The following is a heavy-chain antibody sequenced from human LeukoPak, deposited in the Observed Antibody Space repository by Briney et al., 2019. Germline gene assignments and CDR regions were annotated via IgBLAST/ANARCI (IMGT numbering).Heavy chain of an antibody. CDR1: GFTFDDYA. CDR2: ITWNRDNI. V-gene: IGHV3-9*01. D-gene: IGHD3-22*01. CDR3: AKDLSSAITSALVLDV. J-gene: IGHJ6*02. Sequence: GRSLRLSCAASGFTFDDYAMHWVRQAPEKGLEWVSGITWNRDNIGYGDSVKGRFTISRDNVTNVLYLQMTSLRPEDTALYYCAKDLSSAITSALVLDVWGQGTTVIVSS.